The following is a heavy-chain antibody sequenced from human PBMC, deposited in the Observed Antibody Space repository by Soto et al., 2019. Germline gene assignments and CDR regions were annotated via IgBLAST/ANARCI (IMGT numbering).Heavy chain of an antibody. J-gene: IGHJ4*02. Sequence: ASVNVFCKASGDTFTANYIHWVRQAPGQGFECMGWINPKSGGTKYPQKFQGRVTMTRGTSLSTVYMTLTRLTSDDTAVYYCARDLAKGGGSAGFDYWGQGTLVTVSS. CDR1: GDTFTANY. V-gene: IGHV1-2*02. D-gene: IGHD1-26*01. CDR3: ARDLAKGGGSAGFDY. CDR2: INPKSGGT.